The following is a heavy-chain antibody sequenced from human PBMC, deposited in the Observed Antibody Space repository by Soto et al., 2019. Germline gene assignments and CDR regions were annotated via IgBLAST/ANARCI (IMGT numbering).Heavy chain of an antibody. V-gene: IGHV5-51*01. Sequence: PGESLKISCKGSGYSFTSYWIGWVRQMPGKGLEWMGIIYPGDSGTRYSPSFQGQVTISADKSISTAYLQWSSLKASDTAMYYCARQVGYSGYDPNYYYYGMDVWGQGTTVTVSS. CDR3: ARQVGYSGYDPNYYYYGMDV. D-gene: IGHD5-12*01. CDR1: GYSFTSYW. J-gene: IGHJ6*02. CDR2: IYPGDSGT.